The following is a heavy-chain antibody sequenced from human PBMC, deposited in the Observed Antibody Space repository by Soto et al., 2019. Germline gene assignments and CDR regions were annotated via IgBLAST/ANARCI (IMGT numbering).Heavy chain of an antibody. J-gene: IGHJ4*02. CDR3: ARDWEIYGGNSGGGVFDY. D-gene: IGHD3-16*01. CDR1: GFTFSSYA. CDR2: ISYDGSNK. V-gene: IGHV3-30-3*01. Sequence: GGSLRLSCAASGFTFSSYAMHWVRQAPGKGLEWVAVISYDGSNKYYADSVKGRFTISRDNSKNTLYLQMNSLRAEDTAVYYCARDWEIYGGNSGGGVFDYWGQGTLVTVSS.